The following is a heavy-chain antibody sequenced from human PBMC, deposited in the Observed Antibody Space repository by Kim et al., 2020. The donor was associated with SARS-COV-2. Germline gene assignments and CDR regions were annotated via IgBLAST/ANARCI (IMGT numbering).Heavy chain of an antibody. CDR3: AKHSGSYYQYYFDY. Sequence: ADSVKGRFTISRDNSKNTLYLQMNSLRAEDTAVYYCAKHSGSYYQYYFDYWGQGTLVTVSS. J-gene: IGHJ4*02. V-gene: IGHV3-53*01. D-gene: IGHD3-10*01.